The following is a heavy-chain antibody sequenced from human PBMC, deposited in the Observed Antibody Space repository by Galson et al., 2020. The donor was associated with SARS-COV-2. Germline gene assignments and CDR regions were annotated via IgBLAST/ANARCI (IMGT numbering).Heavy chain of an antibody. CDR3: VRVGRQRSGRLYYFDY. Sequence: TGGSLRLSCAASGFTFSNYWVHWVRQTPGKGLVWVSRINTDGSITGYADSVEGRFTISRDNAKNTLFLQLNSLRVEDAAFYYCVRVGRQRSGRLYYFDYWGQGTLVTVSS. D-gene: IGHD3-3*01. J-gene: IGHJ4*02. CDR2: INTDGSIT. CDR1: GFTFSNYW. V-gene: IGHV3-74*01.